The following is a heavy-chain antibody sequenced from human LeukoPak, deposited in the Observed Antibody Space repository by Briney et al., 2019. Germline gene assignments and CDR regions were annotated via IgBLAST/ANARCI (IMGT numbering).Heavy chain of an antibody. CDR3: ARRRVYRSGWGPFDY. V-gene: IGHV4-39*07. Sequence: NPSETLSLTCTVSGGSISSSSYYWGWIRQPPGKGLEWIGSIYYSGSTYYNPSLKSRVTISVDTSKNQFSLKLSSVTAADTAVYYCARRRVYRSGWGPFDYWGQGTLVTVSS. CDR1: GGSISSSSYY. J-gene: IGHJ4*02. D-gene: IGHD6-19*01. CDR2: IYYSGST.